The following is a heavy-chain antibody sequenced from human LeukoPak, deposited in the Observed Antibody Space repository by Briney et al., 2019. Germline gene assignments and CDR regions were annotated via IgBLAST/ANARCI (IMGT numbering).Heavy chain of an antibody. CDR2: FDPEDGET. D-gene: IGHD3/OR15-3a*01. CDR1: GYTLTELS. V-gene: IGHV1-24*01. J-gene: IGHJ5*02. Sequence: ASVTVSCTVSGYTLTELSMHWVRQAPGKGLEWMGGFDPEDGETIYAQKFQGRVTMTEDTSTDTAYMELSSLRSEDTAVYYCATSWTYNWFDPWGQGTLVTVSS. CDR3: ATSWTYNWFDP.